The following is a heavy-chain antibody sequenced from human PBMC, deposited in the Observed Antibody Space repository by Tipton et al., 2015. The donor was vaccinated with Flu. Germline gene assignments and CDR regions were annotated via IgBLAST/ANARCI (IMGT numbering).Heavy chain of an antibody. V-gene: IGHV4-39*07. CDR3: ARVGDGYAYDY. Sequence: LRLSCTVSGGSISSSSYYWGWIRQPPGKGLEWIGSISYSGSTYYNPSLKSRVTISVDTSKNQFSLKLSSVTAADTAMYYCARVGDGYAYDYWGQGTLVTVSS. D-gene: IGHD5-24*01. J-gene: IGHJ4*02. CDR1: GGSISSSSYY. CDR2: ISYSGST.